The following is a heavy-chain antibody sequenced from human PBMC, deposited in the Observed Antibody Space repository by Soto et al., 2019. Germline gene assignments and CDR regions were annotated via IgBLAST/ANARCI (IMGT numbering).Heavy chain of an antibody. CDR2: IIPIFGTA. CDR3: ASVAAKYYYYGMDV. D-gene: IGHD1-26*01. J-gene: IGHJ6*02. CDR1: GGTFSSYA. V-gene: IGHV1-69*12. Sequence: QVQLVQSGAEVKKPGSSVKVSCKASGGTFSSYAINWVRQAPGQGLEWMGGIIPIFGTADYAQKFQGRVTSTAAESTTTAYRQLSSRRSEDTAVYYCASVAAKYYYYGMDVWGQGTTVTVSS.